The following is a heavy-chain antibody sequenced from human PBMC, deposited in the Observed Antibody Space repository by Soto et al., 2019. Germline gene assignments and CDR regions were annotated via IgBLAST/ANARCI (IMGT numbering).Heavy chain of an antibody. Sequence: ASVKVSCKASGYTFTNFGISWVRQAPGQGLEWMGIINPSGGSTSYAQKFQGRVTMTRDTSTSTVYMELSSLRSEDTAVYYCARDRGRYYYDSSGYYEDGYYFDYWGQGTLVTVSS. CDR3: ARDRGRYYYDSSGYYEDGYYFDY. V-gene: IGHV1-46*01. D-gene: IGHD3-22*01. CDR1: GYTFTNFG. CDR2: INPSGGST. J-gene: IGHJ4*02.